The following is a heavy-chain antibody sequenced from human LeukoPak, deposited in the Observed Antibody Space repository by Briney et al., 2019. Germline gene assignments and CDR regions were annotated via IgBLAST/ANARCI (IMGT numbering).Heavy chain of an antibody. CDR1: EFTFSDYY. V-gene: IGHV3-11*04. J-gene: IGHJ4*02. CDR3: ARDGSGSYSASFDY. Sequence: GGSLRLSCTVSEFTFSDYYMSWIRQAPGKGLEWVSYIVSSGSVKYYADSGKGRFTISRDNAKNSLYLQMNSLRAEDTAVYYCARDGSGSYSASFDYWGQGTLVTVSS. D-gene: IGHD3-10*01. CDR2: IVSSGSVK.